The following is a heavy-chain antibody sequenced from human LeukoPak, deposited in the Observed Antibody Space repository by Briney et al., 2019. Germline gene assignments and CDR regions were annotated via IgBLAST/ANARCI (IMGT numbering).Heavy chain of an antibody. V-gene: IGHV3-49*04. CDR2: IRSKAYGGTT. CDR3: TRGNYDILTGYSYYYYYYMDV. D-gene: IGHD3-9*01. J-gene: IGHJ6*03. CDR1: GFTFGDYA. Sequence: GGSLRLSCTASGFTFGDYAMSWVRQAPGKGLEWVGFIRSKAYGGTTEYAASVKGRFTISRDDSKSIAYLQMNSLKTEDTAVYYCTRGNYDILTGYSYYYYYYMDVWGKGTTVTISS.